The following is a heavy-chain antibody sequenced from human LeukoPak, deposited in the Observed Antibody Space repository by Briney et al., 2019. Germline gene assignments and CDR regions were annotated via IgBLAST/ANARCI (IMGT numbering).Heavy chain of an antibody. J-gene: IGHJ6*03. CDR2: TNPNSGGT. V-gene: IGHV1-2*02. CDR3: ARSPSDYYYMDV. Sequence: ASVKVSCKASGYTFTGYYMHWVRQAPGQGLEWMGWTNPNSGGTNYAQKFQGRVTMTRDMSTSTVYMELSSLRSEDTAVYYCARSPSDYYYMDVWGKGTTVTVSS. CDR1: GYTFTGYY.